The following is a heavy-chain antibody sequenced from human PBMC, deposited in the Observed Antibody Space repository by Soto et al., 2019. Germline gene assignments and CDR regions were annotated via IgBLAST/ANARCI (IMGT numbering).Heavy chain of an antibody. CDR2: IFTHSGP. CDR1: GDSVSKYY. D-gene: IGHD4-17*01. J-gene: IGHJ5*02. V-gene: IGHV4-4*07. CDR3: ARSPAYGDCANLDP. Sequence: SETQSLTCTDSGDSVSKYYWNWIRQPAGKGLGWIGRIFTHSGPNDNPSPKTRVTISVDTSKNQFSLKLNLSSVTAADTAVYYCARSPAYGDCANLDPWGQGTLVTVSS.